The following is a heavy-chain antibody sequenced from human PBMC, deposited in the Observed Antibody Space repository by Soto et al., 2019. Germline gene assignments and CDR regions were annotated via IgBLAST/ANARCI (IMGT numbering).Heavy chain of an antibody. V-gene: IGHV1-58*02. CDR1: GFTFTSSA. J-gene: IGHJ6*02. CDR3: AAGRIEESSSWYGPLHKYYYYGMDV. Sequence: GASVKVSCKASGFTFTSSAMQWVRQARGQRLEWIGWIVVGSGNTNYAQKFQERVTITRDMSTSTAYMELSSLRSEDTAVYYCAAGRIEESSSWYGPLHKYYYYGMDVWGQGTTVTVSS. CDR2: IVVGSGNT. D-gene: IGHD6-13*01.